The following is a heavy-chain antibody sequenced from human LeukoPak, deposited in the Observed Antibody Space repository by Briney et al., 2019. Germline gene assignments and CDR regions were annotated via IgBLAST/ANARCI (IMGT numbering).Heavy chain of an antibody. J-gene: IGHJ4*02. CDR2: IYSDNT. V-gene: IGHV3-53*01. D-gene: IGHD4/OR15-4a*01. Sequence: GGSLRLSCTVSGFTVSSNSMSWVRQAPGKGLEWVSFIYSDNTHYSDSVKGRFTVSRDNSKNTLYLQMNSLRVEDTAVYFCARRAGAYSHPYDYWGQGTLVTVSS. CDR1: GFTVSSNS. CDR3: ARRAGAYSHPYDY.